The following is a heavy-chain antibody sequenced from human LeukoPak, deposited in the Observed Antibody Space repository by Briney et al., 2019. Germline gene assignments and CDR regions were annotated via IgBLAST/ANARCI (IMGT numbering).Heavy chain of an antibody. V-gene: IGHV3-30-3*01. CDR1: GFTFSSYA. CDR2: ISYDGSNK. D-gene: IGHD3-3*01. J-gene: IGHJ4*02. CDR3: ARDRAYDFWSGYFASFEGHLDY. Sequence: GRSLRLSCAASGFTFSSYAMHWVRQAPGKGLEWVAVISYDGSNKYYADSVKGRFTISRDNSKNTLYLQMNSLRAEDTAVYYCARDRAYDFWSGYFASFEGHLDYWGQGTLVTVSS.